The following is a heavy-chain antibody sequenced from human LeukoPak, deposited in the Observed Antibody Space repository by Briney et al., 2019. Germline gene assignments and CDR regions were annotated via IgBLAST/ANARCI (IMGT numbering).Heavy chain of an antibody. J-gene: IGHJ3*02. Sequence: SETLSLTCAVYGGSFSGYYWSWIRQPPGKGLEWIGEINHSGSTNYNPSLKSRVTISVDTSKNQFSLKLSSVTAADTAVYYCARVQYSYGSRFNAFDIWGQGTMVTVSS. CDR1: GGSFSGYY. D-gene: IGHD5-18*01. CDR3: ARVQYSYGSRFNAFDI. CDR2: INHSGST. V-gene: IGHV4-34*01.